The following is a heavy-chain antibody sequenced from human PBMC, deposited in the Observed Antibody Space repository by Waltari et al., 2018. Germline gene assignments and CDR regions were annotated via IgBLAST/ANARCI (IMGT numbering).Heavy chain of an antibody. CDR3: AKGLGDRYFDL. Sequence: EMQLLESGGGLARPRGSLRLSCAASGFSVSSYAMSWVRQAPGKGLEWVSSKGGGSGITSYAASVKGRFTIARDNSKNTLYLQMNSLRDEDAALYYCAKGLGDRYFDLWGRGTLVTVSS. CDR1: GFSVSSYA. D-gene: IGHD3-10*01. V-gene: IGHV3-23*01. J-gene: IGHJ2*01. CDR2: KGGGSGIT.